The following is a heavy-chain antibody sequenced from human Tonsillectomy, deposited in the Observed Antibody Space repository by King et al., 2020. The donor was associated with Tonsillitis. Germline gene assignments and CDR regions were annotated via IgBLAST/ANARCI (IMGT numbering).Heavy chain of an antibody. CDR2: IAYDASYE. D-gene: IGHD3-16*02. J-gene: IGHJ2*01. V-gene: IGHV3-30*18. CDR3: AKDGIALSDWYFDL. Sequence: QVQLVESGGGVVQPGRSLRLSCAASGFTFSNYGMHWVRQAPGKGLEWVGLIAYDASYENYADSVKGRFAISRDNSKNTLCLEMNSLRVEDTAVYYCAKDGIALSDWYFDLWGRGTLVTVSS. CDR1: GFTFSNYG.